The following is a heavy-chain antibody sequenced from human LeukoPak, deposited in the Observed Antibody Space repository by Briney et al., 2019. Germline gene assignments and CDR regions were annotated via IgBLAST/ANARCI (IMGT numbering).Heavy chain of an antibody. CDR1: GGSFCGYY. J-gene: IGHJ4*02. D-gene: IGHD1-26*01. Sequence: PSETLSLTCAVYGGSFCGYYWSWIRQPPGKGLEWIGEINHSGSTNYNPSLKSRVTISVDTSKNQFSLKLSSVTAADTAVYYCARGVFVGATFRYPFDYWGQGTLVTVSS. CDR3: ARGVFVGATFRYPFDY. V-gene: IGHV4-34*01. CDR2: INHSGST.